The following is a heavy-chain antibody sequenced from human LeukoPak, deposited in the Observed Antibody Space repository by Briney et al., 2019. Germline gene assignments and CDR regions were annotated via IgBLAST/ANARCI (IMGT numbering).Heavy chain of an antibody. Sequence: ASVKVSCKASGYTFTSYGISWVRQAPGQGLEWMGWISAYNGNTNYAQKLQGRVTMTTDTSTSTAYMELRSLRSDDTAVYYCARDRTPYDSSGYDAFDIWGQGTMVTVSS. J-gene: IGHJ3*02. D-gene: IGHD3-22*01. CDR1: GYTFTSYG. CDR2: ISAYNGNT. V-gene: IGHV1-18*01. CDR3: ARDRTPYDSSGYDAFDI.